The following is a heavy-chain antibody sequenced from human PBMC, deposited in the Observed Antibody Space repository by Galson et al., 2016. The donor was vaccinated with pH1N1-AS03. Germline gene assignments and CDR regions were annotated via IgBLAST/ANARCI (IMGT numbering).Heavy chain of an antibody. J-gene: IGHJ5*02. V-gene: IGHV2-5*02. Sequence: PALVKPTQTLTLTCTFSGFSLSTSGVAVGWIRQPPGKALECLALIYWDDDKRYSPSLKSRLTITKDTSKSQVVLTMTNMDPVDTATYYCAHGPYWFDPWGQGTLVTVSS. CDR1: GFSLSTSGVA. CDR3: AHGPYWFDP. CDR2: IYWDDDK.